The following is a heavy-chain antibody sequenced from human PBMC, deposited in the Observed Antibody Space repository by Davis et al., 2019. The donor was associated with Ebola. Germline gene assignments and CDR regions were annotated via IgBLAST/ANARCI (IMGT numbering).Heavy chain of an antibody. CDR2: INKDGSYT. CDR1: GFTFSSYW. V-gene: IGHV3-74*01. Sequence: HTGGSLRLSCAASGFTFSSYWMHWVRQGPGKGLVWLSRINKDGSYTSYADSVKGRYTISRDNAKNSLFLQMNSLRAEDTAVYYCARGVRYNFDHWGQGTLVTVSS. J-gene: IGHJ4*02. D-gene: IGHD1-14*01. CDR3: ARGVRYNFDH.